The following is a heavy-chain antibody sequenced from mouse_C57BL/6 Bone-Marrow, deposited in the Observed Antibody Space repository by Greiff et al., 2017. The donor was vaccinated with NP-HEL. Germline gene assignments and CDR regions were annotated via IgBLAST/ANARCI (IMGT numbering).Heavy chain of an antibody. V-gene: IGHV1-81*01. CDR3: ARNYYYGSTPPY. Sequence: QVQLQQSGAELARPGASVKLSCKASGYTFTSYGISWVKQRTGQGLEWIGEIYPRSGNTYYNEKFKGKATLTAAKSSSTAYMELRSLTSEDSAVYFCARNYYYGSTPPYWGQGTTLTVSS. D-gene: IGHD1-1*01. CDR2: IYPRSGNT. J-gene: IGHJ2*01. CDR1: GYTFTSYG.